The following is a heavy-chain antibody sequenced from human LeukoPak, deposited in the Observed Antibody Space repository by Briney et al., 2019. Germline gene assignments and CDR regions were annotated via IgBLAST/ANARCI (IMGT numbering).Heavy chain of an antibody. Sequence: ASVKVSCKASGYTFTSYYMHWVRQAPGQGLEWMGIINPSGGSTSYAQKFQGRVTMTTDTSTSTAYMELRSLRSDDTAVYYCARDSSGWAFDYWGQGTLVTVSS. V-gene: IGHV1-46*01. CDR1: GYTFTSYY. CDR2: INPSGGST. J-gene: IGHJ4*02. CDR3: ARDSSGWAFDY. D-gene: IGHD6-19*01.